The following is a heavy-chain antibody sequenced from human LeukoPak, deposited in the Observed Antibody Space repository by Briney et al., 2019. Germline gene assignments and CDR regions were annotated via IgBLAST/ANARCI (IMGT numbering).Heavy chain of an antibody. CDR2: IYYSGST. CDR1: GGSISSYY. CDR3: ARAVRGVIDYFDY. D-gene: IGHD3-10*01. V-gene: IGHV4-59*01. Sequence: SETLSLTCTVSGGSISSYYWSWIRQPPGKGLEWIGYIYYSGSTNYNPSLKNRVTISVDTSKNQFSLKLSSVTAADTAVYYCARAVRGVIDYFDYWGQGALVTVSS. J-gene: IGHJ4*02.